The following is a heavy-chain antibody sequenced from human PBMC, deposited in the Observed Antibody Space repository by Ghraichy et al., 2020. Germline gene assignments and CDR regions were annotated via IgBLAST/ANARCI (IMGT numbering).Heavy chain of an antibody. V-gene: IGHV3-21*01. CDR1: GFSFDTYS. CDR3: TRSGRGNGTPRGFDS. CDR2: ISSGSSYI. Sequence: LSLTCAASGFSFDTYSMNWVRQAPGKGLEWVAYISSGSSYINYADSVKGRFTISRDNARNSLFLQMTSLRDEDTAIYYCTRSGRGNGTPRGFDSCGQGTLVTVSS. D-gene: IGHD1-1*01. J-gene: IGHJ5*01.